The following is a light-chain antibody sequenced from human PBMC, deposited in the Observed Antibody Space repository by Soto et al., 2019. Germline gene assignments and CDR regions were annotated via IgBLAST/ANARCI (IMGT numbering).Light chain of an antibody. CDR3: QQYNNWPLT. V-gene: IGKV3-15*01. J-gene: IGKJ1*01. Sequence: EIVMTQSPATPSVSPGESATLSCRASQSISRNLAWYQQKPGQAPRLLIYAASTRATGLPARFSGSGSGTEFTLTISSLQSEDFAVYSCQQYNNWPLTFGQGTKVDIK. CDR1: QSISRN. CDR2: AAS.